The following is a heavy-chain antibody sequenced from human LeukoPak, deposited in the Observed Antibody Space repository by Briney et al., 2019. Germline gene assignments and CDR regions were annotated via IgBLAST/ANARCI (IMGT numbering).Heavy chain of an antibody. J-gene: IGHJ3*02. CDR2: ISSSSSYI. CDR1: GFTFSSYS. CDR3: ARDYTTAGAFDI. Sequence: PGGSLRLSCAASGFTFSSYSMNWVRQAPGKGLEWVSSISSSSSYIYYADSVKGRFTISRDNAKNSLYLQMNSLRAEDTAVYYCARDYTTAGAFDIWGQGTMVTVSS. D-gene: IGHD6-19*01. V-gene: IGHV3-21*01.